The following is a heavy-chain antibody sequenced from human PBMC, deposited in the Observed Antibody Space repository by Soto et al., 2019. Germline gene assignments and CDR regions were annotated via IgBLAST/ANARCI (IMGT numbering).Heavy chain of an antibody. Sequence: PGGSLRLSCAASGFTFSSYAMSWILQAQGKGLEWVSAISGSGGSTYYADSVKGRFTISRDNSKNTLYLQMNSLRAEDTAVYYCAKVGMITFGGVIGHDAFDIWGQGTMVTVSS. CDR2: ISGSGGST. D-gene: IGHD3-16*02. J-gene: IGHJ3*02. CDR3: AKVGMITFGGVIGHDAFDI. V-gene: IGHV3-23*01. CDR1: GFTFSSYA.